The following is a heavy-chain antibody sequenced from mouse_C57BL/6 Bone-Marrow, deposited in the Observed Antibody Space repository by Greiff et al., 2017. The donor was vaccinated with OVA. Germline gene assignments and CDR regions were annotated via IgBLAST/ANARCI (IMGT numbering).Heavy chain of an antibody. D-gene: IGHD1-1*01. CDR2: ISGGGGNT. V-gene: IGHV5-9*04. CDR3: ARGALRSDV. CDR1: GFTFSSST. Sequence: VQLKESGGGLVKPGGSLKLSCAASGFTFSSSTMSWVRQTPEQRLEWVATISGGGGNTYSPDSVKGRFTISRDNAKTTLYLQMSSLRSEETAVYYCARGALRSDVWGTGTTVTVSS. J-gene: IGHJ1*03.